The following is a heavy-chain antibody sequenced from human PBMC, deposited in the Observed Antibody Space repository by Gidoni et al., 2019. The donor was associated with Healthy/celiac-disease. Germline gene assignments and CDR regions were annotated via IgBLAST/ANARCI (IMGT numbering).Heavy chain of an antibody. CDR3: ARGSMTTVTGWFDP. J-gene: IGHJ5*02. CDR2: IYYSGST. Sequence: GLEWIGYIYYSGSTYYNPSLKSRVTISVDTSKNQFSLKLSSVTAADTAVYYCARGSMTTVTGWFDPWGQGTLVTVSS. D-gene: IGHD4-17*01. V-gene: IGHV4-31*02.